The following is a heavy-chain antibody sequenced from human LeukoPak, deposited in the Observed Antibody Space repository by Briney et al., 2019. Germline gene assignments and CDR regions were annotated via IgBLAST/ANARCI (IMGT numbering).Heavy chain of an antibody. D-gene: IGHD3-3*01. CDR2: ISGSGGST. CDR3: AKVTIFAPRFDY. V-gene: IGHV3-23*01. J-gene: IGHJ4*02. CDR1: GFTFSSYA. Sequence: QPGGSLRLSCAASGFTFSSYAMSWVRQAPGKGLEWVSAISGSGGSTYYADSVKGRFTIPRDNSKNTLYLQMNSLRAEDTAVYYCAKVTIFAPRFDYWGQGTLVTVSS.